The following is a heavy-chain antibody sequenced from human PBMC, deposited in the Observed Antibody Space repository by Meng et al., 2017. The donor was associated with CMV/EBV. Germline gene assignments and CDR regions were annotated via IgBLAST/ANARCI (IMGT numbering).Heavy chain of an antibody. D-gene: IGHD6-19*01. CDR1: GGTFSSYA. Sequence: SVKVSCKASGGTFSSYAISWVRQAPGQGLEWMGGIIPILGIANYAQKFQGRVTITADKSTSTAYMELSRLRSEDTAVYYCARHHGSIAVAGTPPYSDYYYGMDVWGQGTTVTVSS. V-gene: IGHV1-69*10. CDR2: IIPILGIA. CDR3: ARHHGSIAVAGTPPYSDYYYGMDV. J-gene: IGHJ6*02.